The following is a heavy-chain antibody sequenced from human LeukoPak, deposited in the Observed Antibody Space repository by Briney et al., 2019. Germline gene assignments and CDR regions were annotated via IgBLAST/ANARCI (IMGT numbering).Heavy chain of an antibody. J-gene: IGHJ6*02. CDR3: VSIRRPTADYNYTVDV. CDR1: GGSLNSYS. V-gene: IGHV4-59*08. Sequence: SETLSLTCTVSGGSLNSYSWSWIRQPPGQGLEWIGYFYYTGSTQYNPSLKTRITISVYTSKNPFSLTLSSVSPSDPAVYLCVSIRRPTADYNYTVDVWGQGTMVTVSS. CDR2: FYYTGST. D-gene: IGHD5-24*01.